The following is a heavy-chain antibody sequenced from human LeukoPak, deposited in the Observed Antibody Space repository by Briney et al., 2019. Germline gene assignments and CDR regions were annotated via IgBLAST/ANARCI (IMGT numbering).Heavy chain of an antibody. CDR3: AKEGGSYPSASAFDI. Sequence: GGSLRLSCAASGFTFSDYYMSWIRQAPGKGLEWVSYISSSGSTIYYADSVKGRFTISRDNSKYTLYLQMNSLGADDTTVYYCAKEGGSYPSASAFDIWGQGTMVTVSS. CDR2: ISSSGSTI. V-gene: IGHV3-11*01. J-gene: IGHJ3*02. D-gene: IGHD1-26*01. CDR1: GFTFSDYY.